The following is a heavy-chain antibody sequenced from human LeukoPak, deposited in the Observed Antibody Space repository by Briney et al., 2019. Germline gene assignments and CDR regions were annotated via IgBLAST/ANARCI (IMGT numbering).Heavy chain of an antibody. CDR3: ARGWSGGSWVYYFDY. V-gene: IGHV1-18*01. J-gene: IGHJ4*02. D-gene: IGHD6-13*01. CDR1: GYTFTSYG. Sequence: GASVKVSCKASGYTFTSYGISWVRQAPGQGLEWMGWISAYNGNTNYAQKLQGRVTMTTDTSTSTAYMELRSLRSDDTAVYYCARGWSGGSWVYYFDYWGQGTLVTVSS. CDR2: ISAYNGNT.